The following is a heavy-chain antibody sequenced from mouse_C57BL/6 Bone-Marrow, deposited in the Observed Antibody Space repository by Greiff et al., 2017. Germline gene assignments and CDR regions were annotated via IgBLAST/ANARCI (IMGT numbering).Heavy chain of an antibody. CDR2: IHPNSGST. CDR1: GYTFTSYW. D-gene: IGHD1-1*01. Sequence: QVQLQQPGAELVKPGASVKLSCKASGYTFTSYWMHWVKQRPGQGLEWIGMIHPNSGSTNYNEKFKSKATLTVDKSSSTAYMQLSSLTSEDSAVYYCARSPHCNGCSPVAYWGQGTLVTVSA. J-gene: IGHJ3*01. V-gene: IGHV1-64*01. CDR3: ARSPHCNGCSPVAY.